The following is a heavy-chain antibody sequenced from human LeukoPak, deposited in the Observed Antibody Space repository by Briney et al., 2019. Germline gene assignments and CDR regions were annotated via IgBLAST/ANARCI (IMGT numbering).Heavy chain of an antibody. CDR2: ISAYNGNT. J-gene: IGHJ5*02. Sequence: GASVKVSCKASGYTFTSYGISWVRQAPGQGLEWMGWISAYNGNTNYAQRLQGRVTMTTDTSTSTAYMELRSLRSGDTAVYYCARVKRITMVRGVITWFDPWGQGTLVTVSS. CDR3: ARVKRITMVRGVITWFDP. CDR1: GYTFTSYG. V-gene: IGHV1-18*01. D-gene: IGHD3-10*01.